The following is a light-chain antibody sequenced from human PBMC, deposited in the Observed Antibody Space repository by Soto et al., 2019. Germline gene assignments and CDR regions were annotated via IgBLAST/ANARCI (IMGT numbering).Light chain of an antibody. J-gene: IGLJ2*01. CDR2: EVS. CDR1: SSDVGGYNY. Sequence: QSALTQPPSASGSPGQSVTISCTGTSSDVGGYNYVSWYQQHPGKAPKLMIYEVSNRPSGVADRFSGSKSGNTASLTVSGRQDADEADYYCCTYAGSNNLGVFGGGTKLTVL. V-gene: IGLV2-8*01. CDR3: CTYAGSNNLGV.